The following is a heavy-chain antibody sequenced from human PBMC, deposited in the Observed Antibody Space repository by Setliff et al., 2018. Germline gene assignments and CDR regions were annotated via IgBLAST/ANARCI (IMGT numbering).Heavy chain of an antibody. D-gene: IGHD2-15*01. V-gene: IGHV3-48*01. J-gene: IGHJ5*02. CDR1: GFTFSRYS. CDR3: ARDLDGGNGHDL. CDR2: MSASSSTI. Sequence: PGESLKISCAASGFTFSRYSMNWVRQGPGKGLEWVSYMSASSSTIYYSGSVKGRFTISRDNAKNSLFLQMNGLRADDTAVYYCARDLDGGNGHDLWGRGTLVTV.